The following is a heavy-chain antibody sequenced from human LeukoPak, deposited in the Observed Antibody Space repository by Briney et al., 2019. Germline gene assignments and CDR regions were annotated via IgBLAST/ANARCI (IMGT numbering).Heavy chain of an antibody. D-gene: IGHD3-9*01. V-gene: IGHV4-39*01. CDR1: GGSIRGSSYY. CDR3: ASQLDTTGDYAGFFDS. Sequence: PSETLSLTCTVSGGSIRGSSYYWGWIRQPPGKGLEWIGSIYYSGNAFYNPSLKSRVTILVDTSKNQFSLEVDSVTAADTAMYYCASQLDTTGDYAGFFDSWGQGALVTVSS. J-gene: IGHJ4*02. CDR2: IYYSGNA.